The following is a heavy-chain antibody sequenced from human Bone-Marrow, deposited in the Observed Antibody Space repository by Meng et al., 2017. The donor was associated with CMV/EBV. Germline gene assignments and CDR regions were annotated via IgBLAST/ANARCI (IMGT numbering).Heavy chain of an antibody. CDR3: ARAAPATMAGYYYGMDV. D-gene: IGHD6-19*01. V-gene: IGHV3-21*01. Sequence: GGSLRLSCAASGFTFSSYSMNWVRQAPGKGLEWVSSISSSSSYIYYADSVKGRFTISRDNAKNSLYLQMNSLRAEDTAVYYCARAAPATMAGYYYGMDVWGQGTTVTVSS. CDR1: GFTFSSYS. J-gene: IGHJ6*02. CDR2: ISSSSSYI.